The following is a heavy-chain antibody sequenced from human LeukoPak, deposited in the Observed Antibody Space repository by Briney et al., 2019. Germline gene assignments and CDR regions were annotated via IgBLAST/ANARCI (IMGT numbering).Heavy chain of an antibody. CDR2: ISSSGSTI. CDR3: TTDGYIVVVPAALDDNWFDP. V-gene: IGHV3-11*01. CDR1: GFTFSDYY. D-gene: IGHD2-2*01. J-gene: IGHJ5*02. Sequence: GGSLRLSCAASGFTFSDYYMSWIRQAPGKGLELVSYISSSGSTIYYADSVKGRFTISRDNAKNSLYLQMNSLKTEDTAVYYCTTDGYIVVVPAALDDNWFDPWGQGTLVTVSS.